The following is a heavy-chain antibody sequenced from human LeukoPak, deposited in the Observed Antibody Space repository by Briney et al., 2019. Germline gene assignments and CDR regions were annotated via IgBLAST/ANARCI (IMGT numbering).Heavy chain of an antibody. CDR2: IGSSGTTV. J-gene: IGHJ3*02. CDR1: GFTFCDHY. V-gene: IGHV3-11*04. Sequence: GGSLILSCAASGFTFCDHYMTWIRQAPGKGLEWVSYIGSSGTTVYYADSVKGRFTISRDNANSSLYLEMNSLRADDSALYYCARADSTDGFDIWGHGTMVTVSS. CDR3: ARADSTDGFDI. D-gene: IGHD3/OR15-3a*01.